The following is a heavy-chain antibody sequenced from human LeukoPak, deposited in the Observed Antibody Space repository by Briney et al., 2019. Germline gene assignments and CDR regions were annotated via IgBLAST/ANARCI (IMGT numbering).Heavy chain of an antibody. D-gene: IGHD1-1*01. CDR2: IYYSGST. CDR1: GGSISSYY. Sequence: SETLSLTCTLSGGSISSYYWSWFRQPPGKGLEWIGYIYYSGSTNYNPSLKSRVTISVDTSKNQFSLKLSSVTAADTAVYYCAGLEMPYANWFDPWGQGTLVTVSS. V-gene: IGHV4-59*01. J-gene: IGHJ5*02. CDR3: AGLEMPYANWFDP.